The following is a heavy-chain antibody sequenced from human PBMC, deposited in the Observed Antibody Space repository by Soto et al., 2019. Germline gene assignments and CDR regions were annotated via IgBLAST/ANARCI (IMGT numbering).Heavy chain of an antibody. CDR1: GFTFSRYG. D-gene: IGHD2-2*01. Sequence: LRLSCAASGFTFSRYGMNWLRQAPGKGLEWVASISSSASYVYYADSVKGRFSTSRDNAKNILYLEMYALRTEDTAVYYCARDPSEGRVGNWFESWGQGTLVTVSS. CDR2: ISSSASYV. V-gene: IGHV3-21*06. J-gene: IGHJ5*01. CDR3: ARDPSEGRVGNWFES.